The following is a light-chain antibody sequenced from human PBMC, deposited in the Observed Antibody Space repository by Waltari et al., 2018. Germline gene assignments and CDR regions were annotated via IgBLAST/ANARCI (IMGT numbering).Light chain of an antibody. CDR2: DAS. CDR1: QNTSKY. J-gene: IGKJ4*01. Sequence: EIVLTQSPATLSLSPGERATLSCRASQNTSKYVAWYQKRHGQAPRLLIYDASNRATGVPGRFDAFGSGTDFTLTISSLEPEDSAVYYCQQRNDWPLTFGGGTRVEIK. CDR3: QQRNDWPLT. V-gene: IGKV3-11*01.